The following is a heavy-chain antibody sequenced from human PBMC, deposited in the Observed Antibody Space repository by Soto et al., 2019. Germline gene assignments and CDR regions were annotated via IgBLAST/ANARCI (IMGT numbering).Heavy chain of an antibody. CDR2: INPNSGGT. V-gene: IGHV1-2*04. D-gene: IGHD2-15*01. J-gene: IGHJ3*02. CDR1: GGTFSRYA. CDR3: ARGYCSGGSCYYPRLPHTFDI. Sequence: ASVKVSCKASGGTFSRYAISWVRQAPGQRLEWMGGINPNSGGTNYAQKFQGWVTMTGDTSISTAYMELSRLRSDDTAVYYCARGYCSGGSCYYPRLPHTFDIWGQGTMVTVSS.